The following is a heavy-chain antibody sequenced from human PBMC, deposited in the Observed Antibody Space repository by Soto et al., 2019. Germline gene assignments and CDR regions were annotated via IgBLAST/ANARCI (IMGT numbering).Heavy chain of an antibody. CDR1: VGSITSGVYY. V-gene: IGHV4-31*03. CDR2: IDHRGST. CDR3: ARGQVNPGYFDY. J-gene: IGHJ4*02. Sequence: QVQLQESGPGLVRPSQTLSLTCTVSVGSITSGVYYWNWIRQHPGKGLEWIGYIDHRGSTYYSPSLKSRVTISVDPSRNHFSLNLNLVTAADTAFYYCARGQVNPGYFDYWGQGTLVSVSS.